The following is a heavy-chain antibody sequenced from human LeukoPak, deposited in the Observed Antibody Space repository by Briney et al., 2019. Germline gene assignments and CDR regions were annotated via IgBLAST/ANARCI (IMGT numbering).Heavy chain of an antibody. Sequence: ASVKVSCKASGYTFTGYYMHWVRQAPGQGLEWMAWINPNSGGTNYAQKFQGRVTMTRDTSISTAYMELSRLRSDDTAVYYCARTPAGYYGSGSYYNVRFDYWGQGTLVTVSS. CDR3: ARTPAGYYGSGSYYNVRFDY. V-gene: IGHV1-2*02. CDR2: INPNSGGT. J-gene: IGHJ4*02. CDR1: GYTFTGYY. D-gene: IGHD3-10*01.